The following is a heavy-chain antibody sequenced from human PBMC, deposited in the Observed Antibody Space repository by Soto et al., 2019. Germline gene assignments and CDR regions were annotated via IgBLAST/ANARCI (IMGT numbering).Heavy chain of an antibody. D-gene: IGHD6-19*01. Sequence: EVQLVESGGGLVQPGGSLKLSCAASGFTFSGSAMHWVRQASGKGLEWVGRIRSKANSYATAYAASVKGRFTISRDDSNNTAYLQMNSLKTEDTAVYYCTRGYSSGWYSDYWGQGTLVTVSS. CDR2: IRSKANSYAT. J-gene: IGHJ4*02. V-gene: IGHV3-73*02. CDR3: TRGYSSGWYSDY. CDR1: GFTFSGSA.